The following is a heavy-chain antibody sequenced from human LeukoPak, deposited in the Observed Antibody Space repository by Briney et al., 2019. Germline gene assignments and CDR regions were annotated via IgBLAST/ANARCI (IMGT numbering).Heavy chain of an antibody. D-gene: IGHD3-22*01. CDR1: GASITRYY. CDR3: ARFYYDSSGYYYFDY. J-gene: IGHJ4*02. V-gene: IGHV4-59*01. CDR2: IYYSGST. Sequence: PSETLSLTCSVSGASITRYYWNWIRQSPGKGLEWIGYIYYSGSTNYNPSLKSRVTISVDTSKNQFSLKLSSVTAADTAVYYCARFYYDSSGYYYFDYWGQGTLVTVSS.